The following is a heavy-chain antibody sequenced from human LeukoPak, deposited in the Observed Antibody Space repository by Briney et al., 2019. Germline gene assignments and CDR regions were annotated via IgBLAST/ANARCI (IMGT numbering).Heavy chain of an antibody. CDR2: ISGSGGST. J-gene: IGHJ5*02. CDR3: AKDPYSSSWYNWFDP. Sequence: GGSLRLSCAPSGVTFSSYAVSWVRQAPGKGLEWVSAISGSGGSTYYADSVKGRFTISRDNSKNTLYLQMNSLRAEDTAVYYCAKDPYSSSWYNWFDPWGQGTLVTVSS. CDR1: GVTFSSYA. D-gene: IGHD6-13*01. V-gene: IGHV3-23*01.